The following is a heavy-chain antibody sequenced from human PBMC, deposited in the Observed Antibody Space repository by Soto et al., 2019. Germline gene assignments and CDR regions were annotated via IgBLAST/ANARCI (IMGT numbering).Heavy chain of an antibody. J-gene: IGHJ4*01. CDR1: GYSISSGSY. Sequence: PSETLSLTCTVSGYSISSGSYWGWIRQPPGKGPEWIASIYHGGTTFYNPSLKSRVTVSVDKSNNQFSLKLRSVTAADTAVYYCAKAHVMAVAGSTFDYWGHGTLVTVSS. CDR3: AKAHVMAVAGSTFDY. D-gene: IGHD6-19*01. V-gene: IGHV4-38-2*02. CDR2: IYHGGTT.